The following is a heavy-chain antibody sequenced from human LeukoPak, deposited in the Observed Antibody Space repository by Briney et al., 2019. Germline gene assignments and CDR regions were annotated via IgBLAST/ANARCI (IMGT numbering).Heavy chain of an antibody. D-gene: IGHD3-22*01. CDR3: AKDLDDTDSNGYPLHPFDY. V-gene: IGHV3-23*01. Sequence: SGGSLRLSCAASGFTFSSYAMSWVRQAPGKGLEWVSVISGSGGSTYYTDSVKGRFTISRDNSKNTLYLQMNSLRAEDTAVYYCAKDLDDTDSNGYPLHPFDYWGQGTLVTVSS. CDR1: GFTFSSYA. J-gene: IGHJ4*02. CDR2: ISGSGGST.